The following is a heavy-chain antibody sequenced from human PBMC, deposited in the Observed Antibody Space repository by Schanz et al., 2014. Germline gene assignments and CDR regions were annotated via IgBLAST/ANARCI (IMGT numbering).Heavy chain of an antibody. J-gene: IGHJ6*02. CDR3: ARDPYSASYFPSPPLYGLDV. V-gene: IGHV1-46*01. CDR2: INPSGGST. CDR1: GDTLSSYG. D-gene: IGHD1-26*01. Sequence: QVQLVQSGAEVKKPGSSVTVSCTASGDTLSSYGISWVRQAPGQGLEWMATINPSGGSTSFAQKFQGRVTMTRATSTSTVNMELTSLRSEDTAVYYCARDPYSASYFPSPPLYGLDVWGQGTTVTVSS.